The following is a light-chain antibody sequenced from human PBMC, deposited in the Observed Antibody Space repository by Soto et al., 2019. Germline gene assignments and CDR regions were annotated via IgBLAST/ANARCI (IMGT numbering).Light chain of an antibody. CDR1: SSDIGGYNY. CDR2: EVS. V-gene: IGLV2-14*01. CDR3: ISYTDRQSYL. Sequence: QSALTQPASVSGSPGQSITISCTGTSSDIGGYNYVSWYQQHPGKAPKLMIYEVSNRPSGVSNRFSGSKSGNTASLTISGLLAEDEADYYCISYTDRQSYLFGTGTKVTVL. J-gene: IGLJ1*01.